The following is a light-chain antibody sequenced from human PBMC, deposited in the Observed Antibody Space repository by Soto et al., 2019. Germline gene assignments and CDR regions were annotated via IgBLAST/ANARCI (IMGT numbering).Light chain of an antibody. CDR3: QQSYSTPVT. CDR1: QDISNY. Sequence: DIQMTQSPSSLSASVGDRVTITCQASQDISNYLNWYQQKPGKAPKXLIYDASNLETGVPSRFSGSGSGTDFTFTISSLQPEDFATYYCQQSYSTPVTFGQGTRLEIK. V-gene: IGKV1-33*01. CDR2: DAS. J-gene: IGKJ5*01.